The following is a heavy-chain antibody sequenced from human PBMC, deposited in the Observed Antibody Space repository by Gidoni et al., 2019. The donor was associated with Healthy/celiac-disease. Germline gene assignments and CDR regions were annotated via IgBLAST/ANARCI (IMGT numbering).Heavy chain of an antibody. V-gene: IGHV3-30-3*01. J-gene: IGHJ3*02. CDR3: ARWGDAFDI. D-gene: IGHD3-16*01. Sequence: QVQLVESGGGVVQPGRSLRLSCAASGFTFSSYAMHWVRQAPGKGLEWVAVISYDGSNKYYADSVKGRFTISRDNSKNTLYLQMNSLRAEDTAVYYCARWGDAFDIWGQGTMVTVSS. CDR2: ISYDGSNK. CDR1: GFTFSSYA.